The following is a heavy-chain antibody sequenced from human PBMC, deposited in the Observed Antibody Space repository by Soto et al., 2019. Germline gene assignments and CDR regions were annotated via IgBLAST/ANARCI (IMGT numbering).Heavy chain of an antibody. D-gene: IGHD1-1*01. CDR3: ARGWKVAGDAFDI. CDR2: IYPGDSDT. CDR1: GYDFAVYW. V-gene: IGHV5-51*01. Sequence: RESLKISCKGSGYDFAVYWIGWVRQMPGKGLEWMGMIYPGDSDTRHSPSFQGQVTISVDKSISTAYLQWSSLKASDTAMYYCARGWKVAGDAFDIWGQGTMVTVSS. J-gene: IGHJ3*02.